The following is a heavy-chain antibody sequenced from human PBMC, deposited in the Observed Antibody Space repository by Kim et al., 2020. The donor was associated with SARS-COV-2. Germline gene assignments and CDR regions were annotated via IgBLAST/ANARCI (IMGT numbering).Heavy chain of an antibody. Sequence: ASVKVSCKASGYTFSSYGISWVRQAPGQGLEWMGWISAYNGNTNYAQKDQGRVTMTTDTATSTAYMELRSLRSDDTAVYYCARESGYDSFHYYYGMDVWGQGTTVTVSS. V-gene: IGHV1-18*04. D-gene: IGHD5-12*01. J-gene: IGHJ6*02. CDR2: ISAYNGNT. CDR1: GYTFSSYG. CDR3: ARESGYDSFHYYYGMDV.